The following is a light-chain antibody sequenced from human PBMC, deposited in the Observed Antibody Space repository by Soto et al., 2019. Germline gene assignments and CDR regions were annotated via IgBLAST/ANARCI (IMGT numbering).Light chain of an antibody. J-gene: IGKJ1*01. CDR2: GAS. CDR3: QQYGSSPWT. CDR1: QSLSSSY. V-gene: IGKV3-20*01. Sequence: EFVLTQSPGTLSLSPGERATLSCRASQSLSSSYLAWYQQKPRQAPSLLIYGASSRATGILERFSGSGSGTDFTLTISRLEPEAFAVYYCQQYGSSPWTFGHGTKVQIK.